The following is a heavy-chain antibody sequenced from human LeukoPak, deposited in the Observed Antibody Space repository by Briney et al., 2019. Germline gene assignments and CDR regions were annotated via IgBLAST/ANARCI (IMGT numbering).Heavy chain of an antibody. CDR1: GFTFSSYA. V-gene: IGHV3-64*01. D-gene: IGHD6-19*01. CDR2: MSSNGAST. Sequence: GGSLRLSCEASGFTFSSYAMHWVRQAPGKRLEFVSAMSSNGASTYYASSVKGRFTMSRDNSKNTLSLQMDTLRAEDMAMYYCARVGSGWLDKLDYFDYWGQGSLVTVSS. CDR3: ARVGSGWLDKLDYFDY. J-gene: IGHJ4*02.